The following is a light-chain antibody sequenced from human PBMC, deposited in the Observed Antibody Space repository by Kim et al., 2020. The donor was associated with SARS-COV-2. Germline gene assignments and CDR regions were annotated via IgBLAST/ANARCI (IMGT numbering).Light chain of an antibody. CDR2: RDN. CDR1: SSNIGRNY. Sequence: QSVLTQSPSASGTPGQTVTISCSGSSSNIGRNYIYWYQQLPGTAPKLLIYRDNERPSGVPDRFSGSRSGTSASLTISGLRSEDEADYYCASWDDSLSVVWVFGGGTQLTVL. V-gene: IGLV1-47*01. CDR3: ASWDDSLSVVWV. J-gene: IGLJ3*02.